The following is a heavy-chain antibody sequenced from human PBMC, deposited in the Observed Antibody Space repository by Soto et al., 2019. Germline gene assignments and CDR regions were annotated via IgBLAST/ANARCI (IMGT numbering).Heavy chain of an antibody. Sequence: PSETLSLTCAVYGGSFSGYYWSWIRQPPGKGLEWIGEINHSGSTNYNPSLKSRVTISVDTSKNQFSLKLSSVTAADTAVYYCAKSLSGLFDYWGPGTLVTVSS. CDR1: GGSFSGYY. CDR2: INHSGST. CDR3: AKSLSGLFDY. V-gene: IGHV4-34*01. D-gene: IGHD3-3*02. J-gene: IGHJ4*02.